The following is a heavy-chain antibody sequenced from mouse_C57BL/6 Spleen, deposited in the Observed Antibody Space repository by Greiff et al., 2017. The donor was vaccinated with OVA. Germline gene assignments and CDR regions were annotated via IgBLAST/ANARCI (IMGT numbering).Heavy chain of an antibody. CDR2: IDPSDSDT. CDR1: GYTFTSYW. Sequence: QVQLQQPGAELVRPGSSVKLSCKASGYTFTSYWMHWVKQRPIQGLEWIGNIDPSDSDTHYNQKFKDKATLTVDKSSSTAYMQLSSLTSEDSAVYYCARGFYYAMDYWGQGTSVTVSS. CDR3: ARGFYYAMDY. V-gene: IGHV1-52*01. J-gene: IGHJ4*01.